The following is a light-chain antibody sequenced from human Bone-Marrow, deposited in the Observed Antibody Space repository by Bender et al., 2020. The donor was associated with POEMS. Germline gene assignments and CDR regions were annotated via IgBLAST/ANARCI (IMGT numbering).Light chain of an antibody. J-gene: IGLJ2*01. CDR1: SRDIGKSDH. CDR3: CSYAGGAIII. Sequence: QSALTQPASVSGSPGQSITISCTGGSRDIGKSDHVSWYQQHQGKVPKVIISEVNKRPSEVSDRFSASKSGHTASLTISGLQAEDEADYFCCSYAGGAIIIFGGGTKVTVL. V-gene: IGLV2-23*02. CDR2: EVN.